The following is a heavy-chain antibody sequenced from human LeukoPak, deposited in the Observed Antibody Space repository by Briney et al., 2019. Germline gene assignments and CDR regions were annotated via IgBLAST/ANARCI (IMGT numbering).Heavy chain of an antibody. CDR1: GFTFSNYA. V-gene: IGHV3-33*01. J-gene: IGHJ3*02. CDR3: ARGNSDAFDI. Sequence: GGSLRLSCAASGFTFSNYAMHWVRQAPGKGLEWMAIIWYDGSYRYYADSVKGRFTISRDNSKNTLYLQVNSLTAEDTAVYYCARGNSDAFDIWGHGTMVTVSS. CDR2: IWYDGSYR. D-gene: IGHD4-23*01.